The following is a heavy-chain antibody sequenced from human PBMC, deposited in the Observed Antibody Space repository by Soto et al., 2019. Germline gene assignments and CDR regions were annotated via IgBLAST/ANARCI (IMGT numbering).Heavy chain of an antibody. V-gene: IGHV4-34*01. CDR2: INHSGST. J-gene: IGHJ6*02. CDR3: ARSTRYNYGMDV. Sequence: PSETLSLTCAVYGGSFSGYYWSWIRQPPGKGLEWIGEINHSGSTNYNPSLKSRVTISVDTSKNQFSLKLSSVTAADTAVYYCARSTRYNYGMDVWGPGTTVTVSS. CDR1: GGSFSGYY.